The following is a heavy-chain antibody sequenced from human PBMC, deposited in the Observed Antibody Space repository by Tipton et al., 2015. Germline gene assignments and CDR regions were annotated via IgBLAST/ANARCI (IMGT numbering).Heavy chain of an antibody. V-gene: IGHV4-39*07. J-gene: IGHJ4*02. D-gene: IGHD3-22*01. CDR1: GGSVTSGSYY. Sequence: TLSLTCSVSGGSVTSGSYYWSWIRQPPGKGLEWIGSISHSGNTYYNPSLKSRVTMSRDTSKNQFSLRLNSVTAADTAVYYCARDAWAGDTRGFYYIYWGRGTLVSVSS. CDR2: ISHSGNT. CDR3: ARDAWAGDTRGFYYIY.